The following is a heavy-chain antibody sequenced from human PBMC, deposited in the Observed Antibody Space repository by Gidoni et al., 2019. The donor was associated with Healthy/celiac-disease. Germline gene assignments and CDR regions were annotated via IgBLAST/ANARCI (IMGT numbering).Heavy chain of an antibody. CDR3: ARSYCSGGSCYWFDP. V-gene: IGHV1-2*02. CDR1: GYTFTGYY. Sequence: QVQLVQSGAEVKKPGASVKVSCKASGYTFTGYYMPWVRQAPGEGLEWMGWINPNSGGTNYAQKFQGRVTMTRETSISTAYMELSRLRSDDTAVYYCARSYCSGGSCYWFDPWGQGTLVTVSS. CDR2: INPNSGGT. J-gene: IGHJ5*02. D-gene: IGHD2-15*01.